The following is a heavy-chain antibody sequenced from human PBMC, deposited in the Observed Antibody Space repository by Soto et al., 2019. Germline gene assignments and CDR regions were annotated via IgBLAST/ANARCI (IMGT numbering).Heavy chain of an antibody. V-gene: IGHV4-39*01. CDR3: AREMGGSIDY. J-gene: IGHJ4*02. CDR1: GGSISSSSYY. D-gene: IGHD1-26*01. CDR2: IYHSGST. Sequence: QLQLQESGPGLVKPSETLSLTCTVSGGSISSSSYYWGWIRQPPGKGLEWIGTIYHSGSTYYEPTLKSRVTISVDTSKNQFSLKLNSVTAADTDIYYCAREMGGSIDYWGQGTLVTVSS.